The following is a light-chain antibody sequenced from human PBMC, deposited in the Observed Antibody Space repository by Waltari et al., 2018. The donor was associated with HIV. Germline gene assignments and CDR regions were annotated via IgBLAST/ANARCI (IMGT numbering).Light chain of an antibody. CDR3: AAWDDSLSGWV. CDR2: RNN. Sequence: QSVLTQPPSTSGTPGQRVTISCSGSSSNIGSNDVSWYQQVPGTAPKLLIYRNNQRPSGLPDRFSGSKSGTSASLAISGLRSEDEADYYCAAWDDSLSGWVFGGGTKLTVL. V-gene: IGLV1-47*01. J-gene: IGLJ3*02. CDR1: SSNIGSND.